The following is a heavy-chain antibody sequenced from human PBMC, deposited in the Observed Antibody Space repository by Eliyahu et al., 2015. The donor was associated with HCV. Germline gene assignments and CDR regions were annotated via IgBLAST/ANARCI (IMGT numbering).Heavy chain of an antibody. Sequence: QVXLVESGGGVVQPGRSLRLSCAASGFTFXSYGMHWVRQAPGKGLEWVXVISYEGSNKDYADSVKGRFTISRDNSKNTLYLQMNSLRAEDTAVYYCAKEMATHDYYDSSGYFDYWGQGTLVTVSS. CDR3: AKEMATHDYYDSSGYFDY. V-gene: IGHV3-30*18. D-gene: IGHD3-22*01. CDR2: ISYEGSNK. J-gene: IGHJ4*02. CDR1: GFTFXSYG.